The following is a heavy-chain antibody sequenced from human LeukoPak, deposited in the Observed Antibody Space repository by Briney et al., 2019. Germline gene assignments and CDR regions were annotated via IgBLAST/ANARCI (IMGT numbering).Heavy chain of an antibody. Sequence: GGSLRLSCAASGFTFSSYAMSWVRQAPGKGLEWVSAISGSGGRTYYADSVKGRFTISRDNSKNTLYLQMNSLRAEDTAVYYCAILVVPAALTPRNGDAFDIWGQGTMVTVSS. V-gene: IGHV3-23*01. CDR2: ISGSGGRT. CDR1: GFTFSSYA. CDR3: AILVVPAALTPRNGDAFDI. D-gene: IGHD2-2*01. J-gene: IGHJ3*02.